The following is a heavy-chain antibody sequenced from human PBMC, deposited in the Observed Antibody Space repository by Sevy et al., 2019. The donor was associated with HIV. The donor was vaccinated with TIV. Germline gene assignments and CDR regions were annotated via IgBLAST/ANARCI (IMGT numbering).Heavy chain of an antibody. CDR2: ISYDGSSK. D-gene: IGHD6-19*01. CDR1: GFSVSTHA. CDR3: TRDAGYSTGWYPSDY. J-gene: IGHJ4*02. V-gene: IGHV3-30-3*01. Sequence: GGSLRLSCAASGFSVSTHAMHWVRQAPGKGLEWMALISYDGSSKYYADSVKGRLTISRDNSKNTLYLQMSSLRPDDTAVYYCTRDAGYSTGWYPSDYWGQGTLVTVSS.